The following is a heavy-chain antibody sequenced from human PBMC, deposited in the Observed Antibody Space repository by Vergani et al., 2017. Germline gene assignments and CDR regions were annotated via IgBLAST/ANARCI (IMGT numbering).Heavy chain of an antibody. D-gene: IGHD3-9*01. CDR2: INPSGGHT. Sequence: QVQVVQSGAEVKKSGASVKVSWKTSVYTFSNYYMHWVRQAPGQELEWMGIINPSGGHTNYAQKFQGRVTMTRDTSTSTVYMERSSLRSEDTAIYYCARGDYGILTGYRYWGQGTLVTVSA. J-gene: IGHJ4*02. V-gene: IGHV1-46*03. CDR3: ARGDYGILTGYRY. CDR1: VYTFSNYY.